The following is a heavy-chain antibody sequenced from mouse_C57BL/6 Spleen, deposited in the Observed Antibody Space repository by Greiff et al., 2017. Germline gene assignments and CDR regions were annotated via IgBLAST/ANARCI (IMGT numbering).Heavy chain of an antibody. J-gene: IGHJ4*01. V-gene: IGHV5-6*02. CDR1: GFTFSSYG. Sequence: DVKLVESGGDLVKPGGSLKLSCAASGFTFSSYGMSWVRQTPDKRLEWVATISSGGSYTYYPASVTGRFTISRDNAKNTLYLQMSSLKSEDTAMYYCARESLYAMDYWGQGTSVTVSS. CDR3: ARESLYAMDY. CDR2: ISSGGSYT.